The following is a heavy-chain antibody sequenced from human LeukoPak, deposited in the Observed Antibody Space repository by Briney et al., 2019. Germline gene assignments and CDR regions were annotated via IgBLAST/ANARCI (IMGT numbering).Heavy chain of an antibody. V-gene: IGHV4-59*08. CDR2: IYSSGNT. Sequence: SETLSLTCTVSGGSISNYYWTRIRQPPGKGLEWIGYIYSSGNTNYNPSLNSRVTISLDTSKNQFSLMLRSLTAADTAVYYCARRYTAGLGERFDYWGQGTLVTVSS. J-gene: IGHJ4*02. CDR3: ARRYTAGLGERFDY. D-gene: IGHD2-2*02. CDR1: GGSISNYY.